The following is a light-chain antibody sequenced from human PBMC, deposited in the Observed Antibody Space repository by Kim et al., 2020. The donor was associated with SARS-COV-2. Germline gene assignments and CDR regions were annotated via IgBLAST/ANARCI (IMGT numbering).Light chain of an antibody. Sequence: ALLQTVRITCQGDNQISYYTTRCQQKPGQAPILVVYGKNNRPSEIPDQVSGSSAGNTASLTIAGTQAGDEADYYCNSRDSNDNVVFGGGTQLTVL. J-gene: IGLJ2*01. CDR1: NQISYY. CDR3: NSRDSNDNVV. V-gene: IGLV3-19*01. CDR2: GKN.